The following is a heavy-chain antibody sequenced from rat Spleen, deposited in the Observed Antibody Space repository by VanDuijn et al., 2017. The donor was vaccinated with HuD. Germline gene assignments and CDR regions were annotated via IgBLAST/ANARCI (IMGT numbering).Heavy chain of an antibody. V-gene: IGHV5-27*01. CDR3: STAGYGLDYYYAGGFDY. CDR1: GFTFSNYY. Sequence: EVQLVESGGGLVQPGRSLKLSCAASGFTFSNYYMAWVRQAPTKGLEWVAYISTGGVNTYYRDSVKGRFTVSRANAKSTLHLQMESLRSEDTATYYCSTAGYGLDYYYAGGFDYWGQGVMVTVSS. D-gene: IGHD1-6*01. CDR2: ISTGGVNT. J-gene: IGHJ2*01.